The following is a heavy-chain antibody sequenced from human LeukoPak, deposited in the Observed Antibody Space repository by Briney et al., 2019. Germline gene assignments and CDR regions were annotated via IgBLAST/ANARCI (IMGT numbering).Heavy chain of an antibody. Sequence: GGSLRLSCSASGLGRSFKETWMSWVRRAPGKGLEWIGRIKGKPDGGAIDYIAPVRGRFSISRDDSKNLVSLQMDSLKIEDTAVYYCTTDPRYWGQGTVVTVSS. CDR2: IKGKPDGGAI. J-gene: IGHJ4*02. CDR1: GLGRSFKETW. CDR3: TTDPRY. V-gene: IGHV3-15*01.